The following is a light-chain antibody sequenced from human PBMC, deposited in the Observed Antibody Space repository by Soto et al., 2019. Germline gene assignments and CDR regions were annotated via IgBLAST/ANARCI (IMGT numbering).Light chain of an antibody. CDR1: QDINKN. Sequence: DIPMTQSPSSLSASVVDRVAITCQASQDINKNLIWYQQKPGKAPKLLIYDASDLETGVPSRFSGSGSGTGFTFTISSLQPEDFATYYCQEDESSPLTFGQGTRMEVK. J-gene: IGKJ5*01. V-gene: IGKV1-33*01. CDR2: DAS. CDR3: QEDESSPLT.